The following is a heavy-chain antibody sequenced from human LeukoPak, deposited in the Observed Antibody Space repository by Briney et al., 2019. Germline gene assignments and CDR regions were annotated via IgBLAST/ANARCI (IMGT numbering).Heavy chain of an antibody. CDR2: IGAYNGNT. Sequence: ASVKFSCKASGYTFTSYGISWVRQATGQGLEWMGWIGAYNGNTNYAQKLQGRVTMTTDTSTSTAYMELRSLRSDDTAVYYCARGDSGLYGMDVWGQGTTVTVSS. CDR3: ARGDSGLYGMDV. D-gene: IGHD3-22*01. CDR1: GYTFTSYG. V-gene: IGHV1-18*01. J-gene: IGHJ6*02.